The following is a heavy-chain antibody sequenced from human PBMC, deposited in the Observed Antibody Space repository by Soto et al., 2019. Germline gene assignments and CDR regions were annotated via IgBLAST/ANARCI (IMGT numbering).Heavy chain of an antibody. D-gene: IGHD3-16*01. CDR1: GDSVSSGDYY. Sequence: NPSETLSLTCTVSGDSVSSGDYYWTWIRQPPGKGLEWVGHIYFSGRTNYIPSLESRVTISLDTSKNQFSLKLTSVTAADTAVYYCARVPIDTYMIYWSDPWGQGTPVTFSS. V-gene: IGHV4-61*08. CDR3: ARVPIDTYMIYWSDP. J-gene: IGHJ5*02. CDR2: IYFSGRT.